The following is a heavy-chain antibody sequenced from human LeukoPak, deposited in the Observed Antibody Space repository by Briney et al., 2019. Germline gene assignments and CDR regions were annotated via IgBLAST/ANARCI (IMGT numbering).Heavy chain of an antibody. J-gene: IGHJ5*02. CDR3: AHRGYDSSGYDVGWFDP. V-gene: IGHV2-5*02. CDR2: IYWDDDK. D-gene: IGHD3-22*01. CDR1: GFSLSTSGVG. Sequence: SGPTLVKPTQTLTLTCTFSGFSLSTSGVGVGWIRQPPGKALEWLALIYWDDDKRYSPSLKSRLTITKDTSKNQVVLTMTNMDPVDTATYYCAHRGYDSSGYDVGWFDPWGQGTLVTVSS.